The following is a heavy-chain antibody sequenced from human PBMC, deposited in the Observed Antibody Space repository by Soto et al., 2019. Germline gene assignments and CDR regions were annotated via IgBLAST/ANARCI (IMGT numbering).Heavy chain of an antibody. V-gene: IGHV1-18*01. CDR1: GYTFTSYG. J-gene: IGHJ3*02. D-gene: IGHD3-22*01. CDR3: ARDHYDSSGYYLRGLTDAFDI. CDR2: ISAYNGNT. Sequence: QVQLVQSGAEVKKPGASVKVSCKASGYTFTSYGISWVRQAPGQGLEWMGWISAYNGNTNYAQKLQGRVTMTTDTSTITGYMELRSLRSDDTAVYYCARDHYDSSGYYLRGLTDAFDIWGQGTMVTVSS.